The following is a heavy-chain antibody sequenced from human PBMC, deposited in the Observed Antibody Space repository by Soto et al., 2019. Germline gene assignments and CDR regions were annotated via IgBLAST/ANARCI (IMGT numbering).Heavy chain of an antibody. D-gene: IGHD3-10*01. CDR2: IYYSGST. CDR3: ARWGVIGYYYYGMDV. Sequence: SDTLSLTCTVSGGSITSGGYYWSWIRQHPGKGLEWIGYIYYSGSTYYNPSLKSRVTISVDTSKNQFSLKLSSVTAADTAVYYCARWGVIGYYYYGMDVWGQGTTVT. J-gene: IGHJ6*02. V-gene: IGHV4-31*03. CDR1: GGSITSGGYY.